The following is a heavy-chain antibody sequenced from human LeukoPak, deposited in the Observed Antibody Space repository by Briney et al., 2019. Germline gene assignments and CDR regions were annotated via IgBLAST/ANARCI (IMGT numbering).Heavy chain of an antibody. Sequence: PSETLSLTCTVSGYSISSGYYWGWIRQPPGKGLEWIGYIYYSGSTNYNPSLKSRVTISVDTSKNQFSLKLSSVTAADTAVYYCARVEMATISFGAFDIWGQGTMVTVSS. CDR2: IYYSGST. CDR3: ARVEMATISFGAFDI. V-gene: IGHV4-61*01. D-gene: IGHD5-24*01. J-gene: IGHJ3*02. CDR1: GYSISSGYY.